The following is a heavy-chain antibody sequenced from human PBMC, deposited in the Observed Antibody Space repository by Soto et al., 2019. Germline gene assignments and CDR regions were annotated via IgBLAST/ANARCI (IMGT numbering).Heavy chain of an antibody. V-gene: IGHV1-8*01. D-gene: IGHD5-12*01. CDR3: ARGLRIVATGAWFDP. CDR1: GYTFTSYD. CDR2: MNPNSGNT. Sequence: EASVKVSCKASGYTFTSYDINWVRQATGQGLEWMGWMNPNSGNTGYAQKFQGRVTMTRNTSISTAYMELSSPRSEDTAVYYCARGLRIVATGAWFDPWGQGTLVTVSS. J-gene: IGHJ5*02.